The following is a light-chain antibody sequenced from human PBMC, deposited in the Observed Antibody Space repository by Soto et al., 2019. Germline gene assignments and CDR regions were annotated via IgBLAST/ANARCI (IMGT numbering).Light chain of an antibody. CDR2: GAS. CDR1: QSVSSN. Sequence: EIVLTQSPGTLSLSPGERATLSCRASQSVSSNLAWYQQKPGQAPRLLIYGASNRATGIPARFSGSGSGTDFTLTINRLEPEDFAVYYCQHYGNSPPSVTFGPGTKVDIK. V-gene: IGKV3-20*01. J-gene: IGKJ3*01. CDR3: QHYGNSPPSVT.